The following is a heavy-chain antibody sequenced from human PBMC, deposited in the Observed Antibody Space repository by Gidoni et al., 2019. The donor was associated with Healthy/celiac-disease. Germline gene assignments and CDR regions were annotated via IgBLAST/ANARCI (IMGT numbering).Heavy chain of an antibody. CDR3: ARGPRDPLGYYYYGMDV. CDR2: INPNSGGT. Sequence: QVQLVQSGAEVKKPGASVTVSCKASGYTFTGYYMPWVRQAPGKGLEWMGWINPNSGGTNYAQKFQGWVTMTRDTSISPAYMELSRLRSDDTAVYYCARGPRDPLGYYYYGMDVWGQGTTVTVSS. J-gene: IGHJ6*02. CDR1: GYTFTGYY. V-gene: IGHV1-2*04.